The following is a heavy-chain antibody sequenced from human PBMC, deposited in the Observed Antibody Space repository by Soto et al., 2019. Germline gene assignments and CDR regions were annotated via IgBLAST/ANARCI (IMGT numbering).Heavy chain of an antibody. CDR2: MNPNSGNT. CDR1: GYTFTSYD. CDR3: ASLSSSGDAFDI. D-gene: IGHD6-6*01. Sequence: ASVKVSCKASGYTFTSYDINWVRQATGQGLEWMGWMNPNSGNTGYAQKFQGRVTMTRNTSISTAYMELSSLRSEDTAVYYCASLSSSGDAFDIWGQGTTVTVSS. V-gene: IGHV1-8*01. J-gene: IGHJ3*02.